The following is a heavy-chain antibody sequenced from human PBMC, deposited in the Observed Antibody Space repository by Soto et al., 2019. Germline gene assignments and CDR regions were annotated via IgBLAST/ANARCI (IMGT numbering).Heavy chain of an antibody. D-gene: IGHD6-13*01. CDR1: GFTFISYS. J-gene: IGHJ6*02. CDR3: ARDWGYSSSWPTHGMDV. CDR2: ISSSSSYI. Sequence: EVQLVESGGGLVKPGGSLRLSCAASGFTFISYSMNWVRQAPGKGLEWVSSISSSSSYIYYADSVKGRFTISRDNAKNSLYLQMNSLRAEDTAVYYCARDWGYSSSWPTHGMDVWGQGTTVTVSS. V-gene: IGHV3-21*01.